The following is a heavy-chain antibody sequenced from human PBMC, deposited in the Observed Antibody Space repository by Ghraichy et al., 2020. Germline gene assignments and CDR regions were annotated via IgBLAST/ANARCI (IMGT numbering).Heavy chain of an antibody. CDR2: IYIDGRT. Sequence: GGSLRLSCAASGFGVSSSHMTWVRQAPGKGLEWVSTIYIDGRTFHADSVKGRFTISRDNLKNTLYLQMDSLRPDDTAIYYCARGPDYSKAGYWGQGTLVTVSS. D-gene: IGHD4-11*01. V-gene: IGHV3-53*01. CDR1: GFGVSSSH. J-gene: IGHJ4*02. CDR3: ARGPDYSKAGY.